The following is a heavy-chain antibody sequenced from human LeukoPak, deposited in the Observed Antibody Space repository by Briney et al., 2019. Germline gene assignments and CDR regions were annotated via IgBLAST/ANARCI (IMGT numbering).Heavy chain of an antibody. CDR1: GGSISSGGYY. D-gene: IGHD6-6*01. Sequence: SETLSLTCTVSGGSISSGGYYWSWLRQHPGKGLEWIGYIYYSGSTYYNPSLKSRVTISVDTSKNQFSLNLSSVTAADTAVYYCARKYSSSSGPFDYWGQGTLVTVSS. CDR2: IYYSGST. J-gene: IGHJ4*02. CDR3: ARKYSSSSGPFDY. V-gene: IGHV4-31*03.